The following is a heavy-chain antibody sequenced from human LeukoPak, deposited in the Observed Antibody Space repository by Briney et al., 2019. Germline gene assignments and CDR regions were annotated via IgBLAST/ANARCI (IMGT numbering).Heavy chain of an antibody. J-gene: IGHJ3*02. CDR2: ISYDGSNK. Sequence: GGSLRLSCAASGFTFSSYAMHWVRQAPGKGLEWVAVISYDGSNKYYADSVKGRFTISRDNSKNTLYLQMNSLRAEDTAMYYCARAGGWYYDSSGYGAFDIWGQGTMVTVSS. CDR1: GFTFSSYA. V-gene: IGHV3-30-3*01. CDR3: ARAGGWYYDSSGYGAFDI. D-gene: IGHD3-22*01.